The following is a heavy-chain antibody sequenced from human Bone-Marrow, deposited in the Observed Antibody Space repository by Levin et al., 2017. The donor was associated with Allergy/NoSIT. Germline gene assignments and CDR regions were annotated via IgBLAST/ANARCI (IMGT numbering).Heavy chain of an antibody. D-gene: IGHD5-12*01. Sequence: SETLSLTCNVSGGSINSGSYLWNWIRQPRGKGLEWIGYISYSGNTYYNPSLKTRLSISIDRSKNHFSLNLRSVTAADTAMYYCAREIRSGYDGSFLVSHFDSWGQGTMVTVSS. V-gene: IGHV4-30-4*01. J-gene: IGHJ4*02. CDR2: ISYSGNT. CDR3: AREIRSGYDGSFLVSHFDS. CDR1: GGSINSGSYL.